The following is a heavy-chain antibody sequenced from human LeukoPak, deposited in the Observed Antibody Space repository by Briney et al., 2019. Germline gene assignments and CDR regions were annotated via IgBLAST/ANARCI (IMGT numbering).Heavy chain of an antibody. CDR2: IRSKAYGGTT. Sequence: GGSLRLSCAASGFTFGDYAMSWVRQAPGKGLEWVSFIRSKAYGGTTEYAASVKGRFTISRDDSKSIAYLQMNSLKTEDTAVYYCTRVSLVAASVFFDYWGQGTLVTVSS. V-gene: IGHV3-49*04. D-gene: IGHD2-15*01. J-gene: IGHJ4*02. CDR1: GFTFGDYA. CDR3: TRVSLVAASVFFDY.